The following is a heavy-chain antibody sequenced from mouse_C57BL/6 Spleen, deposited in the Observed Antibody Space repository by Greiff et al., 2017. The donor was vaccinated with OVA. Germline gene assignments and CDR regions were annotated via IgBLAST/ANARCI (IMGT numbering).Heavy chain of an antibody. D-gene: IGHD1-1*01. CDR2: IDPEDGET. Sequence: EVQLQQSGAELVKPGASVKLSCTASGFNIKDYYMHWVKQRTEQGLEWIGRIDPEDGETKYAPNFQGKATITADTSSNTAYLQLSSLTAEDTAVYYCGRNYYGSSYDYFDYWGQGTTLTVSS. CDR1: GFNIKDYY. CDR3: GRNYYGSSYDYFDY. J-gene: IGHJ2*01. V-gene: IGHV14-2*01.